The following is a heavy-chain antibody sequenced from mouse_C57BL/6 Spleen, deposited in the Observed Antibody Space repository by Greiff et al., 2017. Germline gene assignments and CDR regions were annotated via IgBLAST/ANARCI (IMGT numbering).Heavy chain of an antibody. CDR1: GYTFTSYT. CDR2: INPSSGYT. V-gene: IGHV1-4*01. Sequence: QVQLKQSGAELARPGASVKMSCKASGYTFTSYTMHWVKQRPGQGLEWIGYINPSSGYTKYNQKFKDKATLTADKSSSTAYMQLSSLTSEDSAVYYCARGGTSLDGGGYFDDWGQGTTLTVSS. J-gene: IGHJ2*01. CDR3: ARGGTSLDGGGYFDD.